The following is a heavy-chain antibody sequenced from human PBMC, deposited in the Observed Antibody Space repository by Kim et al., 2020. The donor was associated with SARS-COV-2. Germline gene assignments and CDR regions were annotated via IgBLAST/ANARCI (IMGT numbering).Heavy chain of an antibody. V-gene: IGHV1-24*01. J-gene: IGHJ4*02. CDR1: GYTLTELS. CDR3: ATPPCSGGSCYSFDY. Sequence: ASVKVSCKVSGYTLTELSMHWVRQAPGKGLEWMGGFDPEDGETIYAQKFQGRVTMTEDTSTDTAYMELSSLRSEDTAVYYCATPPCSGGSCYSFDYWGQGTLVTVSS. D-gene: IGHD2-15*01. CDR2: FDPEDGET.